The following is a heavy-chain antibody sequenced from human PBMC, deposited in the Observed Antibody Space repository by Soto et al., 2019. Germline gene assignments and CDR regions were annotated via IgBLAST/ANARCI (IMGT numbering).Heavy chain of an antibody. Sequence: QVQLVESGGGVVQPGKSLRLSCSASGFTFSDYGYHWVRQAPGKGMEWVALIWYDETKQFYTESVTGRFTISRDTSKNPLFLQLDSLRADDTAVYYCARETSSDDALDVCGQGKRVVVSS. D-gene: IGHD3-10*01. J-gene: IGHJ3*01. CDR2: IWYDETKQ. CDR1: GFTFSDYG. CDR3: ARETSSDDALDV. V-gene: IGHV3-33*01.